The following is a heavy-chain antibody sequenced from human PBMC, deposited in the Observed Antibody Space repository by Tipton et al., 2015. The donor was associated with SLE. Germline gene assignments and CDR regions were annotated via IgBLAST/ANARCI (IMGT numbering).Heavy chain of an antibody. CDR3: ARTPHYYGSGSRDY. CDR1: GGSISSYY. V-gene: IGHV4-39*01. CDR2: IYYSGST. Sequence: TLSLTCTVSGGSISSYYWGWIRQPPGKGLEWIGSIYYSGSTYYNPSLKSRVTISVDTSKNQFSLKLSSVTAADTAVYYCARTPHYYGSGSRDYWGQGTLVTVSS. D-gene: IGHD3-10*01. J-gene: IGHJ4*02.